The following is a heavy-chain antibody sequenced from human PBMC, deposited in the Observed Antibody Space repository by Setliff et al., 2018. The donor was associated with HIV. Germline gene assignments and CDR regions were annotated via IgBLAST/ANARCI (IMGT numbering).Heavy chain of an antibody. J-gene: IGHJ3*02. CDR1: GFTFTNSA. V-gene: IGHV1-58*01. CDR2: IVVGSGNT. CDR3: AADPQTGTTSYDAFDI. D-gene: IGHD1-7*01. Sequence: GASVKVSCKASGFTFTNSAVQWVRQARGQRLEWIGWIVVGSGNTNYAQKFQERVTITRDMPTSRAYMELSGLRTEDTAVYYCAADPQTGTTSYDAFDIWGQGTVVTVS.